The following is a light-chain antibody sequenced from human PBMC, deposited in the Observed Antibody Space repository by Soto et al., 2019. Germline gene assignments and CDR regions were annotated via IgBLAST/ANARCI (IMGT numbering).Light chain of an antibody. CDR2: GAS. CDR1: QNIDTF. J-gene: IGKJ4*01. V-gene: IGKV1-39*01. Sequence: DIQMTQSPFSLAASVGDRVTVSCRSSQNIDTFLNWYRHKPGKAPELLIFGASRLHSGVPSRFSGGGSGTEFTLNISSLQPEDFATYYCQQTYSTLALTFXGGTKVDIK. CDR3: QQTYSTLALT.